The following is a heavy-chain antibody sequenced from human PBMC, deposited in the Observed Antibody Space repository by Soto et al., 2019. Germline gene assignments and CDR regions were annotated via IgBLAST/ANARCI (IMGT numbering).Heavy chain of an antibody. Sequence: QVQLVQSGAEVKKPGSSVKVFCKASGGTFSSYAISWVRQAPGQGLEWMGGIIPIFGTAYYAQKFQGRVTITADESTSTAYMELSSLRSEDTAVYYCARDEEEYCSSTSCFQRNYWGQGTLVTVSS. CDR2: IIPIFGTA. V-gene: IGHV1-69*01. J-gene: IGHJ4*02. D-gene: IGHD2-2*01. CDR3: ARDEEEYCSSTSCFQRNY. CDR1: GGTFSSYA.